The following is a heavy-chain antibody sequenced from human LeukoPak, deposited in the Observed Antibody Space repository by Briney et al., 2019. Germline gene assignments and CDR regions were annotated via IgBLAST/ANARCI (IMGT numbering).Heavy chain of an antibody. Sequence: PSETLSLTCTVSGGSISSYYWSWIRQPPGKGLEWIGYIYYSGSTNYNPSLKSRVTISVDTSKNQFSLKLSSVTAADTAVYYCAREAARQGRAFDIWGQGTMVTVSS. J-gene: IGHJ3*02. V-gene: IGHV4-59*12. CDR1: GGSISSYY. CDR2: IYYSGST. CDR3: AREAARQGRAFDI. D-gene: IGHD2-15*01.